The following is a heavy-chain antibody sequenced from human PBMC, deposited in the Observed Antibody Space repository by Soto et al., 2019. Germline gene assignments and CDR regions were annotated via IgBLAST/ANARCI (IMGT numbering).Heavy chain of an antibody. CDR1: GFIFSNYV. V-gene: IGHV3-21*01. CDR2: ISSSGSYI. D-gene: IGHD6-6*01. J-gene: IGHJ4*02. CDR3: ARGGSSSSTYFDY. Sequence: GGSLRLSCAASGFIFSNYVMSWVRQAPGKGLEWVSSISSSGSYIYYADSVKGRFTTSRDNAKNSLYLQMNSLRAEDTAVYYCARGGSSSSTYFDYWGQGTLVTVS.